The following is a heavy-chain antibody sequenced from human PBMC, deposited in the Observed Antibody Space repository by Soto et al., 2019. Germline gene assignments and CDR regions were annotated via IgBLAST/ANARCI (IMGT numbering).Heavy chain of an antibody. V-gene: IGHV3-23*01. CDR2: ISGSGGST. CDR1: GFTFSSYA. D-gene: IGHD3-22*01. CDR3: AKGSYYPFRDAAFDI. Sequence: GGSLRLSCAASGFTFSSYAMIWVRQAPVKGLEWVSAISGSGGSTYYADSVKGRFTISRDNSKNTLYLQMNSLRAEDTAVYYCAKGSYYPFRDAAFDIWGQGTMVTVSS. J-gene: IGHJ3*02.